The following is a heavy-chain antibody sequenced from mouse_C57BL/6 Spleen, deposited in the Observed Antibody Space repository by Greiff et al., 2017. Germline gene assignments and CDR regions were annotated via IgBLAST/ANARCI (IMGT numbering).Heavy chain of an antibody. CDR1: GYTFTSYW. J-gene: IGHJ4*01. Sequence: QVQLQQPGAELVKPGASVKLSCKASGYTFTSYWMHWVKQRPGQGLAWIGMLHPNSGSTNYNEKFKSKATLTVDKSSSTAYMQLSSLTSEDSAVYYCARSWEEMDYWGQGTAVTVSS. V-gene: IGHV1-64*01. CDR2: LHPNSGST. CDR3: ARSWEEMDY. D-gene: IGHD4-1*01.